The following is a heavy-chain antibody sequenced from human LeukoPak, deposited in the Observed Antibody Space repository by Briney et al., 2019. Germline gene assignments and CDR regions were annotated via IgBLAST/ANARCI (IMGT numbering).Heavy chain of an antibody. J-gene: IGHJ3*02. CDR3: ARDRSGGSLGAFDI. Sequence: SFGRGKRVGLGGGRGNRIEWVSSISSSSSYIYYADSVKGRFTISRDNAKNSLYLQMNSLRAEDTAVHYCARDRSGGSLGAFDISGQGTTVTVSS. D-gene: IGHD1-26*01. CDR2: ISSSSSYI. CDR1: SFGRGK. V-gene: IGHV3-21*01.